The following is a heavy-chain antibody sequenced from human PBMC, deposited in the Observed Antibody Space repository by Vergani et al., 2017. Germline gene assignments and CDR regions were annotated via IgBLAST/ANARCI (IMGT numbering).Heavy chain of an antibody. CDR2: INPSGGST. D-gene: IGHD6-19*01. J-gene: IGHJ5*02. V-gene: IGHV1-46*01. CDR3: ARGTWAVAGTGWFDP. CDR1: GYTFTSYY. Sequence: QVQLVQSGAEVKKPGASVKVSCKASGYTFTSYYMYWVRQAPGQGLEWMGIINPSGGSTSYAQKFQGRVTMTRDTSTSTVYMELSSLRSEDTAVYYCARGTWAVAGTGWFDPWGQGTLVTVSS.